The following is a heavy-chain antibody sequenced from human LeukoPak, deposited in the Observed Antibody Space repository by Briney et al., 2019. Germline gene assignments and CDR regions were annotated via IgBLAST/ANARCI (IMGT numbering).Heavy chain of an antibody. V-gene: IGHV1-18*01. CDR1: GYTFTGYG. CDR2: SSGYNGNT. J-gene: IGHJ4*02. Sequence: ASVKVSCKASGYTFTGYGISWVRQAPGQGLEWMGWSSGYNGNTNYAQKLQGRVTMTTDTSTSTAYMELRSLRSDDTAVYYCARGNYCSGGSCYDGAFDYWGQGTLVTVSS. D-gene: IGHD2-15*01. CDR3: ARGNYCSGGSCYDGAFDY.